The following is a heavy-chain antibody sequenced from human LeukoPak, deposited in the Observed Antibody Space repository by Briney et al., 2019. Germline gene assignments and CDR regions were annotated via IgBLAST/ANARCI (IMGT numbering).Heavy chain of an antibody. CDR2: ISGGGNT. D-gene: IGHD6-6*01. CDR3: ARDSSSALDY. V-gene: IGHV3-53*01. CDR1: GFTVSSYY. J-gene: IGHJ4*02. Sequence: GGSLRLSCAASGFTVSSYYMSWVRQAPGKGLEWVSVISGGGNTYYADSVKGRFTISRHNSKNTLYVQMNSLRAEDTAVYYCARDSSSALDYWGQGTLVTVSS.